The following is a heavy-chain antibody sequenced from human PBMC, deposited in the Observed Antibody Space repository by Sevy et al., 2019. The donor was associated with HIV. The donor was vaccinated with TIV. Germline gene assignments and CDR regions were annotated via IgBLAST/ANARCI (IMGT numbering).Heavy chain of an antibody. CDR2: ISGSGGST. Sequence: GGSLRLSCAASGFTFSSYAMSWVRQAPGKGLEWVSAISGSGGSTYYADSVKGRFTISRDNSKNTLYLQMNSLRAEDRAVYYCAKGGSWGFGGVMEPFDYWGQGTLVTVSS. CDR3: AKGGSWGFGGVMEPFDY. CDR1: GFTFSSYA. D-gene: IGHD3-16*01. J-gene: IGHJ4*02. V-gene: IGHV3-23*01.